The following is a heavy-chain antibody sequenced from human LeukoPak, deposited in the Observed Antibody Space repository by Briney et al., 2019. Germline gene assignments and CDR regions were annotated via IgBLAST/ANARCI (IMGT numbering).Heavy chain of an antibody. CDR2: IGRSGDST. Sequence: PGGSLRLSCAASGFTFSSYAMSWVRQAPGKGLEWVSSIGRSGDSTFYADSVKGRFTISIDNSKNTLYLQMNSLRAEDTAVYYCARDQGFWSIAAAKPDYWGQGTLVTVSS. D-gene: IGHD6-13*01. V-gene: IGHV3-23*01. J-gene: IGHJ4*02. CDR1: GFTFSSYA. CDR3: ARDQGFWSIAAAKPDY.